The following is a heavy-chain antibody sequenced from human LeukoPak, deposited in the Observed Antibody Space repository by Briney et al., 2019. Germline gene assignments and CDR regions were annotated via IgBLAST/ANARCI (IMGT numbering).Heavy chain of an antibody. CDR2: IYYSGST. Sequence: PSETLSLTCAVYGGSFSGYYWGWIRQPPGKGLEWIGSIYYSGSTYYNPSLKSRVTISVDTSKNQFSLKLSSVTAADTAVYYCARQERYYDFWSGYSTPYYFDYWGQGTLVTVSS. D-gene: IGHD3-3*01. CDR3: ARQERYYDFWSGYSTPYYFDY. J-gene: IGHJ4*02. V-gene: IGHV4-39*01. CDR1: GGSFSGYY.